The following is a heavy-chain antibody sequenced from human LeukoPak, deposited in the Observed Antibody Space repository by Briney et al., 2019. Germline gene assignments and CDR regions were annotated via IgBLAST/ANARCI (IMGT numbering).Heavy chain of an antibody. D-gene: IGHD3-22*01. CDR1: GFTFSSYS. J-gene: IGHJ4*02. V-gene: IGHV3-21*01. CDR3: AREEYDSSGFDY. CDR2: ISSSSSYI. Sequence: PGGSLRLSCAASGFTFSSYSMNWVRQAPGKGLEWVSSISSSSSYIYYADSVKGRFTISRDNAKNSLYLQMNSLGAEDTAVYYCAREEYDSSGFDYWGQGTLVTVSS.